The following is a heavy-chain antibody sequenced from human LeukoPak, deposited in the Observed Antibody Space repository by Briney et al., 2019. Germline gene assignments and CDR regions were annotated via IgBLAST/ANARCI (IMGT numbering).Heavy chain of an antibody. Sequence: ASVKVSCKASGYTFTGYYIHWVRQAPGQGLEWMGWINPNSGGTNYAQKFQGRVTMTRDTSISTAYMELSRLRSDDTAVYYCARDSPYGDYGDYWGQGTLVTVSS. CDR3: ARDSPYGDYGDY. CDR2: INPNSGGT. J-gene: IGHJ4*02. V-gene: IGHV1-2*02. CDR1: GYTFTGYY. D-gene: IGHD4-17*01.